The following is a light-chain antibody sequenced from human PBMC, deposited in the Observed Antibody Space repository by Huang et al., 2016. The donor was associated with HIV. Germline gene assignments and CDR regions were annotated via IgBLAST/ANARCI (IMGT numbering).Light chain of an antibody. J-gene: IGKJ4*01. CDR3: QQRSSGVT. CDR1: QSVGNY. CDR2: DTS. Sequence: IVLTQSPATLSWYPGERVTLSCRASQSVGNYIAWYQQHPGQSPKLLIYDTSTRATGTPVRFSGSGSGTDFTLTISSLESEDVAVYYCQQRSSGVTFGGGTKV. V-gene: IGKV3-11*01.